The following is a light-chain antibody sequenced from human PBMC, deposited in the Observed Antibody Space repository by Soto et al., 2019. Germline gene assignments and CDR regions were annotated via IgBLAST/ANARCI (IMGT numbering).Light chain of an antibody. V-gene: IGKV3-15*01. CDR1: QSVTRD. CDR2: RAS. CDR3: QQYHNLWT. Sequence: EIVLTQSPATLSLSPGERATLSCRASQSVTRDLAWYQQRPGQAPRLLIYRASTRATGTPARFSGSGSGTEFTLTITSLQSEDFALYYCQQYHNLWTFGQGTKVDIK. J-gene: IGKJ1*01.